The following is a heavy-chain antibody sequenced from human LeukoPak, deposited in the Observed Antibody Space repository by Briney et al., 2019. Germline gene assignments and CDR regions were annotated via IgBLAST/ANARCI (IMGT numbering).Heavy chain of an antibody. D-gene: IGHD4-17*01. J-gene: IGHJ4*02. V-gene: IGHV3-9*01. CDR3: AKDPTVYGDYGAFDY. CDR1: GFTFDDYA. CDR2: ISWNSGSI. Sequence: PGRSLRLSCAASGFTFDDYAMHWVRQAPGKGLEWVSGISWNSGSIGYADSVKGRFTISRDNAKNSLYLQMNSLRAEDTAVYYCAKDPTVYGDYGAFDYWGQGTLVTVSS.